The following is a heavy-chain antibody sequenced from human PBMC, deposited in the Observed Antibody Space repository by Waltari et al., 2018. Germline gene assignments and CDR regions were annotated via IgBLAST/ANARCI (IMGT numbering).Heavy chain of an antibody. CDR2: IDQEGSEK. Sequence: EVQLVESGGGLVQPGGSLRLSCAASGSTFNSYWLTWVRQAPGKGLEWVANIDQEGSEKLYVDSVKGRFTISRDNAKSSLFLQMNSLRVEDTAIYYCASGSGWTSAHWGQGTLVTVSS. J-gene: IGHJ4*02. CDR3: ASGSGWTSAH. D-gene: IGHD6-19*01. V-gene: IGHV3-7*03. CDR1: GSTFNSYW.